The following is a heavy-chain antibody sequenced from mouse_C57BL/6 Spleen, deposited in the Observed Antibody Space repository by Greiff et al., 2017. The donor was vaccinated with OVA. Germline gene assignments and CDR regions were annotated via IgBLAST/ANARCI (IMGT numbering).Heavy chain of an antibody. CDR3: TREGAFGAMDY. J-gene: IGHJ4*01. V-gene: IGHV5-9-1*02. Sequence: EVQVVESGEGLVKPGGSLKLSCAASGFTFSSYAMSWVRQTPEKRLEWVAYISSGGDYIYYADTVKGRFTISRDNARNTLYLQMSSLKSEDTAMYYCTREGAFGAMDYWGQGTSVTVSS. CDR2: ISSGGDYI. CDR1: GFTFSSYA.